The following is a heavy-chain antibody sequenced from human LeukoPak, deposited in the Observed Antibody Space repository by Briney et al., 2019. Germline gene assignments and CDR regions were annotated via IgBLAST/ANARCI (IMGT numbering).Heavy chain of an antibody. J-gene: IGHJ6*03. CDR3: ARQSSSGWQLYYYYYYMDV. CDR2: MNPNSGNT. D-gene: IGHD6-19*01. V-gene: IGHV1-8*02. CDR1: GYTFTSYY. Sequence: ASVKVSCKASGYTFTSYYMHWVRQAPGQGLEWMGWMNPNSGNTGYAQKFQGRVTMTRNTSISTAYMELSSLRSEDTAVYYCARQSSSGWQLYYYYYYMDVWGKGTTVTISS.